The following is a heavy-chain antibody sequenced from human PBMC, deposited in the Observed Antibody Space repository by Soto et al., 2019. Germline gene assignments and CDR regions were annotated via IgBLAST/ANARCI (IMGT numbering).Heavy chain of an antibody. D-gene: IGHD6-19*01. CDR2: IYYSGST. CDR1: GGSISSYD. CDR3: ARIAVADPYAFDI. V-gene: IGHV4-59*08. J-gene: IGHJ3*02. Sequence: SETLSLTCTVSGGSISSYDWSWIRQPPGKGLEWIGYIYYSGSTNYNPSLKSRVTISVDTSKNQFSLKLSSVTAADTAVYYCARIAVADPYAFDIWGQGTMVTVSS.